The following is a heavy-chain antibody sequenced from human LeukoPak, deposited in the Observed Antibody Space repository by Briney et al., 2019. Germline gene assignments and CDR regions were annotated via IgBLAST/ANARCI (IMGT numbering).Heavy chain of an antibody. CDR2: ISAYNGNT. CDR1: GYNFNGYG. J-gene: IGHJ4*02. V-gene: IGHV1-18*01. D-gene: IGHD6-19*01. CDR3: ARAVVAGTLSLGDFDY. Sequence: GASVKVSCKASGYNFNGYGIGWVRQAPGQGLEWMGWISAYNGNTNYAQKLQGRVTMTTDTSTSTAYMELRGLRSDDTAVYYCARAVVAGTLSLGDFDYWGQGTLVTVSS.